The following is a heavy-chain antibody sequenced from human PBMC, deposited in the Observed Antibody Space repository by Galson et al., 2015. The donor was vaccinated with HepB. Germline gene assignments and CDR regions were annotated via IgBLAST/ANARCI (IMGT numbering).Heavy chain of an antibody. Sequence: SVKVSCKASGYTFTSYYMHWVRQAPGQGLEWMGIINPSGGSTSYAQKFQGRVTMTTDTSTSTAYMELRSLRSDDTAVYYCARDAIYCSGGSCPGSNDWFDPWGQGTLVTVSS. CDR1: GYTFTSYY. J-gene: IGHJ5*02. CDR3: ARDAIYCSGGSCPGSNDWFDP. D-gene: IGHD2-15*01. V-gene: IGHV1-46*01. CDR2: INPSGGST.